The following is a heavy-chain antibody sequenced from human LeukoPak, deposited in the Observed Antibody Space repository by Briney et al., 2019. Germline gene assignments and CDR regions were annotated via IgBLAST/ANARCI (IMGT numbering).Heavy chain of an antibody. CDR3: AKATSGYSKLYFDY. CDR2: ISGGGGST. Sequence: GGSLRLSCAASGFTFSSYAMSWVRQAPGKGLEWVSVISGGGGSTFYADFVKGRFTISRDNSKNTLYLQMNSLRAEDTAVYYCAKATSGYSKLYFDYWGQGTLVTVSS. J-gene: IGHJ4*02. CDR1: GFTFSSYA. V-gene: IGHV3-23*01. D-gene: IGHD5-12*01.